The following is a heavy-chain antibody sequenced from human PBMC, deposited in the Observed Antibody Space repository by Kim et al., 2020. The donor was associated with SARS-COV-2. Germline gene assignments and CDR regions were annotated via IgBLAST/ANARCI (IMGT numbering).Heavy chain of an antibody. V-gene: IGHV4-30-2*01. CDR3: ARADWNYPRGFDY. J-gene: IGHJ4*02. Sequence: SETLSLTCAVSGGSISSGGYSWSWIRQPPGKGLEWIGYIYHSGSTYYNPSLKSRVTISVDRSKNQFSLKLSSVTAADTAVYYCARADWNYPRGFDYWGQGTLVTVSS. D-gene: IGHD1-7*01. CDR1: GGSISSGGYS. CDR2: IYHSGST.